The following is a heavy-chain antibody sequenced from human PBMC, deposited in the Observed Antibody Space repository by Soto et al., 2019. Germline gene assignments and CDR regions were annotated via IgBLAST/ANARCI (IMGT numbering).Heavy chain of an antibody. CDR1: GGTFSSYA. Sequence: QVQLVQSGAEVKKPGSSVKVSCKASGGTFSSYAISWVRQAPGQGLEWMGGIIPIFGTANYAQKFQGRVTITADKATSTAYMELSSLRSEDTAVDYCAMTMNDYDSSGYYQALNPSDYWGQGTLVTVSS. V-gene: IGHV1-69*06. CDR2: IIPIFGTA. J-gene: IGHJ4*02. CDR3: AMTMNDYDSSGYYQALNPSDY. D-gene: IGHD3-22*01.